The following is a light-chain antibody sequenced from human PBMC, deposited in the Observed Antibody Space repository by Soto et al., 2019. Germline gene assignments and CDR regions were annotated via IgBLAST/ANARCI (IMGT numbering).Light chain of an antibody. V-gene: IGKV1-33*01. Sequence: DILMTQSPPSLSASVGDRVTITCQASQDITKDLTWYQQKPGKAPQLLIYHAYKLQTGVPSRFSGSGAGTDFTFTITSLRPEDIATYYCKQYDNFPVTFGPGTKVDIK. CDR1: QDITKD. J-gene: IGKJ3*01. CDR2: HAY. CDR3: KQYDNFPVT.